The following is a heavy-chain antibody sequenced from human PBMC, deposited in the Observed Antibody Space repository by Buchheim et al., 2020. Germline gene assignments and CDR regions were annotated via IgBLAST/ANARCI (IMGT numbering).Heavy chain of an antibody. CDR2: IYSDGSGGST. Sequence: EVQLVESGGGLVQPGGSLRLSCAASGFTVSSKYMGWVRQAPGKGLEWVSVIYSDGSGGSTYYADSVRGSFTISRDQSKITLSLQMNSLRAEDTAVYFCSKDRPATVTTQFYDFPGVDVWGQGTT. J-gene: IGHJ6*02. V-gene: IGHV3-66*01. CDR3: SKDRPATVTTQFYDFPGVDV. CDR1: GFTVSSKY. D-gene: IGHD4-17*01.